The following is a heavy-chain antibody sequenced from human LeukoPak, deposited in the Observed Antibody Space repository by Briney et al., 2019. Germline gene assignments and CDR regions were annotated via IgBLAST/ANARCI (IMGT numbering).Heavy chain of an antibody. CDR2: IYYSGST. Sequence: SETLSLTCTASGGSISSYYWSWIRQPPGKGLEWIGYIYYSGSTNYNPSLKSRVTISVDTSKNQFSLKLSSVTAADTAVYYCARISLVPAAIVDYWGQGTLVTVSS. CDR1: GGSISSYY. V-gene: IGHV4-59*08. CDR3: ARISLVPAAIVDY. D-gene: IGHD2-2*01. J-gene: IGHJ4*02.